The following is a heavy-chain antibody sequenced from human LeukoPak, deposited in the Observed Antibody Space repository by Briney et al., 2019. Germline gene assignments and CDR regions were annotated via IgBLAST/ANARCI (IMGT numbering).Heavy chain of an antibody. Sequence: SETLSLTCAVYGGSFSGYYWSWIRQPPGKGLEWIGEINHSGSTNYNPSLKSRVTISVDTSKNQFSLKLSSVTAADTAVYYCARCYGSGMSNWFDPWGQGTLVTVSS. CDR2: INHSGST. J-gene: IGHJ5*02. CDR1: GGSFSGYY. V-gene: IGHV4-34*01. D-gene: IGHD3-10*01. CDR3: ARCYGSGMSNWFDP.